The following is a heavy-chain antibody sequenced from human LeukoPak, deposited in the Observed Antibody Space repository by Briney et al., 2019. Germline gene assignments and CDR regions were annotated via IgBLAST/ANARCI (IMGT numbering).Heavy chain of an antibody. D-gene: IGHD4-11*01. CDR1: GYSFTSYW. CDR3: ARGSTVTTPGRWFDP. Sequence: GESLKISCKDSGYSFTSYWIGWVRQMPGKGLEWMGIIYPGDSDTRYSPSFQGQVTISADKSISTAYLQWSSLKASDTAMYYCARGSTVTTPGRWFDPWGQGTLVTVSS. CDR2: IYPGDSDT. J-gene: IGHJ5*02. V-gene: IGHV5-51*01.